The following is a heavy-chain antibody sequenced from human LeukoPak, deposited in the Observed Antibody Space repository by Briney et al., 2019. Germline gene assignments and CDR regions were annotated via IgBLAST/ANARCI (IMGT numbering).Heavy chain of an antibody. V-gene: IGHV4-34*01. CDR1: GGSFCGYY. D-gene: IGHD3-3*01. CDR2: INHSGST. CDR3: ARDSYYDFWSGHPTPRFGGFDY. Sequence: PSETLSLTCAVYGGSFCGYYWSWIRQPPGKGLEWIGEINHSGSTNYNPSLKSRVTISVDTSKNQFSLKLSSVTAADTAVYYCARDSYYDFWSGHPTPRFGGFDYWGQGTLVTVSS. J-gene: IGHJ4*02.